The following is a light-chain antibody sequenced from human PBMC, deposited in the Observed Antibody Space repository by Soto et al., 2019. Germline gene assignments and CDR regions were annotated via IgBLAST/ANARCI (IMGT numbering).Light chain of an antibody. CDR2: NAS. CDR1: RNIERW. Sequence: IHSSQSPSTLSSSFVERVPITFRASRNIERWLAWYQQKPGKPPKLLILNASTLGSGVPSRFSGSGSGTEFTLTISGLQTDDFATYYCQHCDTSWPFGQGTKVDIK. CDR3: QHCDTSWP. J-gene: IGKJ1*01. V-gene: IGKV1-5*01.